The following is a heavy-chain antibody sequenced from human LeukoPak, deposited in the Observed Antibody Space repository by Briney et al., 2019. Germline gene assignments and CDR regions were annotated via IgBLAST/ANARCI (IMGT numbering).Heavy chain of an antibody. Sequence: GASVKVSCKXSGYTFTGYYMHWVRQAPRQGLEWMGRINPNSGGTNYAQKFQGRVTMTRDTSISTAYMELSRLRSDDTAVYYCARLGYCSGGSCDGFDYWGQGTLVTVSS. CDR1: GYTFTGYY. CDR3: ARLGYCSGGSCDGFDY. CDR2: INPNSGGT. J-gene: IGHJ4*02. V-gene: IGHV1-2*06. D-gene: IGHD2-15*01.